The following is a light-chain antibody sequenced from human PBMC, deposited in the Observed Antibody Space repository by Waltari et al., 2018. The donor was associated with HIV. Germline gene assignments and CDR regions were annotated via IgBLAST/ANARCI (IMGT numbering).Light chain of an antibody. CDR1: QSINSG. J-gene: IGKJ1*01. V-gene: IGKV1-5*03. CDR3: QQYNSYTWT. Sequence: DIQMTQSPSTLSASLGDRVTITCRASQSINSGLDWYQQKPVKSPKILIYKASSLESGVPSRFSGSGSGTEFTRTIRILQPDDFATYYCQQYNSYTWTFGQGTKVEI. CDR2: KAS.